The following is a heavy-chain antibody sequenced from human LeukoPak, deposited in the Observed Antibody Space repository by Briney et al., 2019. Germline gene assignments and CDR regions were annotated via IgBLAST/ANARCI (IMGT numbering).Heavy chain of an antibody. J-gene: IGHJ4*02. D-gene: IGHD6-13*01. CDR3: ARTKPLAAAGPYYFDY. CDR2: ISAYIGNT. V-gene: IGHV1-18*01. CDR1: GYTFTSSV. Sequence: DPVKVSCTASGYTFTSSVISWVRQAPGQGLEWMGWISAYIGNTNYAQKLPGRVTMTTDTSTSTAYMELRSLRSDDTAVYYCARTKPLAAAGPYYFDYWGQGTLVTVSS.